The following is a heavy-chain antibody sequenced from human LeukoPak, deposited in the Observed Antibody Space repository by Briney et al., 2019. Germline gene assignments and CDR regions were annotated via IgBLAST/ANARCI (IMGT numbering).Heavy chain of an antibody. CDR2: IIPIFGTA. V-gene: IGHV1-69*05. CDR1: GGTFSSYA. J-gene: IGHJ6*03. Sequence: SVKVSCKASGGTFSSYAISWVRQAPGQGLEWMGRIIPIFGTANYAQKFQGRVTITTDESTSTAYMELSSLRSEDAAVYYCARDLARGYSYGLHYMDVWGKGTTVTVSS. CDR3: ARDLARGYSYGLHYMDV. D-gene: IGHD5-18*01.